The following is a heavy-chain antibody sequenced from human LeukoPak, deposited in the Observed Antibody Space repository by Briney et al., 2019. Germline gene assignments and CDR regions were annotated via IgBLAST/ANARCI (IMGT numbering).Heavy chain of an antibody. D-gene: IGHD4-11*01. J-gene: IGHJ5*02. CDR3: ARDSDYSGNGNGDWFDP. V-gene: IGHV1-18*04. CDR2: VSNYFGVT. Sequence: ASVNVSCKASGFRFPSFGVSWVRQAPGQEREWMGWVSNYFGVTHYAQKFEYRVTMTIDTSTATAYLELRSLRYDDTAIYYCARDSDYSGNGNGDWFDPWGQGTVVTVSS. CDR1: GFRFPSFG.